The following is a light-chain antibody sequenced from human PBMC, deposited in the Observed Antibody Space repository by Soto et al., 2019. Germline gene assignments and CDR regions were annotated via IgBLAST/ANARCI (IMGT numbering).Light chain of an antibody. J-gene: IGKJ1*01. V-gene: IGKV1-5*01. CDR1: QSISSY. Sequence: DIQMTQSPSSLSASVGDRVTITCRASQSISSYLNWYQQKPGKAXKLLIYAASSLQSGVPSRFSGSGSGTEFTLTISSLQPDDFANYYCQQYNSYSPWTFGQGTKVDIK. CDR3: QQYNSYSPWT. CDR2: AAS.